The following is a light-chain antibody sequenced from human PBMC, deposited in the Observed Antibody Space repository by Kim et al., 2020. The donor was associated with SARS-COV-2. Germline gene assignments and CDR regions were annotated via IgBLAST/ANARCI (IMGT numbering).Light chain of an antibody. CDR1: QGISKS. CDR3: QQYNSYPRT. Sequence: SSVRDTITLTCRASQGISKSLAWFQQKPGTAPKSLIYGSSRLQRWVPSRFSRKGSGTDFTLTISSLQPEDVATYYCQQYNSYPRTFGQGTKVDIK. J-gene: IGKJ1*01. V-gene: IGKV1-16*01. CDR2: GSS.